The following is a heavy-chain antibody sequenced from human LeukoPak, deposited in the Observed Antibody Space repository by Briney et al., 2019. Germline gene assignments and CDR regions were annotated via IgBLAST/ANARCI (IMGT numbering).Heavy chain of an antibody. CDR2: ISGSGGST. CDR1: GFTFSSYA. CDR3: AKGSGYYGSSGYYKDY. Sequence: GGSLRLSCAASGFTFSSYAMSWVRQAPGKGLEWVSAISGSGGSTYYADSVKGRFTISRDNSKNTLYLQMNSLRAEDTAVYYCAKGSGYYGSSGYYKDYWGQGTLVTVSS. V-gene: IGHV3-23*01. J-gene: IGHJ4*02. D-gene: IGHD3-22*01.